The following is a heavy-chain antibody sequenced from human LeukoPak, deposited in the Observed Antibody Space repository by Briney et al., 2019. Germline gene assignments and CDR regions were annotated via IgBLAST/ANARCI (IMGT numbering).Heavy chain of an antibody. J-gene: IGHJ4*02. CDR3: AKDLRTYCTNGVCYPGYFDY. CDR2: IWSDGSNK. CDR1: GFTFSSYG. Sequence: WGSLRLSCAASGFTFSSYGMHWVRQAPGKGLEWVAVIWSDGSNKYYADSVKGRFTISRDNSGNTLYLQMNSLRAEDTAVYYCAKDLRTYCTNGVCYPGYFDYWGQGTLVTVSS. D-gene: IGHD2-8*01. V-gene: IGHV3-33*06.